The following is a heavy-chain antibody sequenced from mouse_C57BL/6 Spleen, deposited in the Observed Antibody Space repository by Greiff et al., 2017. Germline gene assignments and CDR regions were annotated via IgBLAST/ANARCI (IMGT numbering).Heavy chain of an antibody. V-gene: IGHV3-6*01. Sequence: EVKLVESGPGLVKPSQSPSLTCSVTGYSITSGYYWNWIRQFPGNKLEWMGYISYDGSNNYNPSLKNRISITRDTSKNQFFLKLNSVTTEDTATYYCARDGYPIAYWGQGTLVTVSA. CDR1: GYSITSGYY. CDR3: ARDGYPIAY. CDR2: ISYDGSN. J-gene: IGHJ3*01. D-gene: IGHD2-2*01.